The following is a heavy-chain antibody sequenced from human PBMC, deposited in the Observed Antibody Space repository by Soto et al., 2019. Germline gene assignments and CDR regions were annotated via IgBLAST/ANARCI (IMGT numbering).Heavy chain of an antibody. CDR3: AKDDAGHQDF. Sequence: QVQLVQSGAEVKRPGASVKVSCKASGFTFTGYYMHWVRQAPGQGLEWIGWINPNSGGANYARKFHDWVTITWDTSITTAYMELSGLKSDDTAVYFCAKDDAGHQDFWGQGTLVTVSS. CDR2: INPNSGGA. V-gene: IGHV1-2*04. CDR1: GFTFTGYY. J-gene: IGHJ4*02. D-gene: IGHD6-13*01.